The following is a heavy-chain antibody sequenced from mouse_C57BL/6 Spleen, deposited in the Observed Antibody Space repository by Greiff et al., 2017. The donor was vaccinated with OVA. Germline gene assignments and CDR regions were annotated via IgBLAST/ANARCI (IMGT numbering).Heavy chain of an antibody. J-gene: IGHJ3*01. D-gene: IGHD2-4*01. CDR2: IYPSDSET. CDR1: GYTFTSYW. CDR3: ARSDDSAWFAY. V-gene: IGHV1-61*01. Sequence: QVQLQQPGAELVRPGSSVKLSCKASGYTFTSYWMDWVKQRPGQGLEWIGNIYPSDSETHYNQKFKDKATLTVDNSSSTAYMQLSSLTSEDSAVYYCARSDDSAWFAYWGQGTLVTVSA.